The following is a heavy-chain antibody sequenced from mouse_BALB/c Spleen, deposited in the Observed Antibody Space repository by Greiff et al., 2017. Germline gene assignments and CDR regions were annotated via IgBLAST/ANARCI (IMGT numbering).Heavy chain of an antibody. CDR2: ISYSGST. Sequence: EVQLQESGPGLVKPSQSLSLTCTVTGYSITSDYAWNWIRQFPGNKLEWMGYISYSGSTSYNPSLKSRISITRDTSKNQFFLQLNSVTTEDTATYYCASYDYDGGASEFAYWGQGTLVTVSA. D-gene: IGHD2-4*01. J-gene: IGHJ3*01. CDR3: ASYDYDGGASEFAY. CDR1: GYSITSDYA. V-gene: IGHV3-2*02.